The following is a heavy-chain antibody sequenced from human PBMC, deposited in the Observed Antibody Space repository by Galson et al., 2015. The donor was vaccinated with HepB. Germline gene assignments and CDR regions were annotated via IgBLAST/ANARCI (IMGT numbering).Heavy chain of an antibody. J-gene: IGHJ4*02. Sequence: SLRLSCATSGFTFDDYAMHWVRQAPGKGLEWVSGITWNSAGIAYADSVKGRFTISGDNAKNSLYLQMNSLRAEDTALYFCAKVSAVGSGWSEGFDYWGQGTLVTVSS. CDR2: ITWNSAGI. CDR3: AKVSAVGSGWSEGFDY. CDR1: GFTFDDYA. D-gene: IGHD6-13*01. V-gene: IGHV3-9*01.